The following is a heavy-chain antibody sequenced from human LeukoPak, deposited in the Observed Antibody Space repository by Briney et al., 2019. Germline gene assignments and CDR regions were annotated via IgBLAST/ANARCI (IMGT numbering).Heavy chain of an antibody. CDR3: ARDIVEVPAARYYFDY. CDR2: IIPILGIA. Sequence: SVKVSCKASGGTFSSYAISWVRQAPGQGLEWMGRIIPILGIANYAQKFQGRVTITADKSTSTAYMELSSLRSEDTAVYYCARDIVEVPAARYYFDYWGQGTLVTVSS. D-gene: IGHD2-2*01. CDR1: GGTFSSYA. V-gene: IGHV1-69*04. J-gene: IGHJ4*02.